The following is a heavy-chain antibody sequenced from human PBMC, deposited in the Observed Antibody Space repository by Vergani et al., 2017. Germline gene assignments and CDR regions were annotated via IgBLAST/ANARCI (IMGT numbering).Heavy chain of an antibody. CDR2: INPNNGGT. Sequence: QVHLVQSGAEVEKPGASVKVSCKASGYTFSAYYMHWVRQAPGQGLEWMGWINPNNGGTNSAQKFQGRVTLTRETSISTAYMELSTLTSDDTAVYYCARGQDVTVVPTTREDWVDPWGQGTLVTVSS. CDR1: GYTFSAYY. V-gene: IGHV1-2*02. CDR3: ARGQDVTVVPTTREDWVDP. D-gene: IGHD2-2*01. J-gene: IGHJ5*02.